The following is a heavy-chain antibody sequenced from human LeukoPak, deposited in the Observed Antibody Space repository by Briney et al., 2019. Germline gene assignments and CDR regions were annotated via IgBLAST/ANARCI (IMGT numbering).Heavy chain of an antibody. Sequence: SETLSLTCTVSGDSISSNYWSWIRQPAGKGLEWIGRIYASGSTNYNPSLKSRVTMSLDTSENQFSLKLSSVTAADTAVYYCARGSGSPLYDYWGQGILVIGTS. CDR3: ARGSGSPLYDY. D-gene: IGHD3-10*01. CDR1: GDSISSNY. CDR2: IYASGST. V-gene: IGHV4-4*07. J-gene: IGHJ4*02.